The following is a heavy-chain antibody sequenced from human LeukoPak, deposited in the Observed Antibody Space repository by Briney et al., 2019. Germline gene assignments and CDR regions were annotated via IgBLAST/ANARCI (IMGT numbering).Heavy chain of an antibody. D-gene: IGHD5-18*01. CDR3: TRHGPHTAMARGETAYYYYMDV. J-gene: IGHJ6*03. Sequence: GGSLKLSCAASGFTFSGSAMHWVRQASGKGLEWVGRIRSKANSYATAYAASGKGRFTISRDDSKNTAYLQMNSLKTEDTAVYYCTRHGPHTAMARGETAYYYYMDVWGKGTTVTISS. CDR2: IRSKANSYAT. V-gene: IGHV3-73*01. CDR1: GFTFSGSA.